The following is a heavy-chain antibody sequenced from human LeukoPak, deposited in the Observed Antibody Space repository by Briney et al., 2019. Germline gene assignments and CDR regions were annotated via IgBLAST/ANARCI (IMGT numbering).Heavy chain of an antibody. D-gene: IGHD4-17*01. J-gene: IGHJ4*02. CDR3: AKDRWDYGDFGDY. CDR1: GFTFRSYD. CDR2: ISGSGGST. Sequence: GGSLSLSCAASGFTFRSYDMSWVRQATGKGLEWVSAISGSGGSTYYADSVKGRFTISRDNSKITLYLQMDSLRAEDTAVYYCAKDRWDYGDFGDYWGQGTLVTVSS. V-gene: IGHV3-23*01.